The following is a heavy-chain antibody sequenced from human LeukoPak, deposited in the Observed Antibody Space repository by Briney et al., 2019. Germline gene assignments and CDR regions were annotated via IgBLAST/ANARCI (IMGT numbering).Heavy chain of an antibody. CDR1: GFVFSSYR. J-gene: IGHJ4*02. Sequence: GGSLRLSCAASGFVFSSYRLHWVRQAPGKGPVWVSHIDGDGSDTDYADSVKGRFTISRDNAKKTLYLQMNSLRAEDTAVYYCAKDLKGSGWYGGYWGQGTLVTVSS. D-gene: IGHD6-19*01. V-gene: IGHV3-74*01. CDR3: AKDLKGSGWYGGY. CDR2: IDGDGSDT.